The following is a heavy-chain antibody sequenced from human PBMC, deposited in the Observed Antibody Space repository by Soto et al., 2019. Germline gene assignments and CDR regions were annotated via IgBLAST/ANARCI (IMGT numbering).Heavy chain of an antibody. CDR1: GFTFSSCA. V-gene: IGHV3-23*01. Sequence: GGSLRLSCAASGFTFSSCAMGWVRQAPGKGLEWVSDIIDSGGSTYYADAVKGRFTISRDNSKSTLYLQMNSLRDEDTAVYYCARGVFGDIVVVVAATSNRYNWFDPWGQGTLVTVSS. CDR2: IIDSGGST. D-gene: IGHD2-15*01. J-gene: IGHJ5*02. CDR3: ARGVFGDIVVVVAATSNRYNWFDP.